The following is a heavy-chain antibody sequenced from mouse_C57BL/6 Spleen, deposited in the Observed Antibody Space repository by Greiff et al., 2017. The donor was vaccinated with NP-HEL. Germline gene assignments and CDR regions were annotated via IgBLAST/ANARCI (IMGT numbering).Heavy chain of an antibody. CDR3: ARGGGGKGYAMDY. CDR2: ISYSGST. CDR1: GYSITSGYD. V-gene: IGHV3-1*01. J-gene: IGHJ4*01. Sequence: VQLKQSGPGMVKPSQSLSLTCTVTGYSITSGYDWHWIRHFPGNKLEWMGYISYSGSTNYNPSLKSRISITHDTSKNHFFLKLNSVTTEDTATYYCARGGGGKGYAMDYWGQGTSVTVSS. D-gene: IGHD1-1*02.